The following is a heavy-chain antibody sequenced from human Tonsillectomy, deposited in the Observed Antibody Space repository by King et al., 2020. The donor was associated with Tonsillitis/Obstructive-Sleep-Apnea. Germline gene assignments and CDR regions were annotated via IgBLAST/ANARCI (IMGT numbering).Heavy chain of an antibody. J-gene: IGHJ5*02. V-gene: IGHV1-2*02. CDR3: ARDRHTSSANWFDP. Sequence: QLVQSGAEVKKPGASVKVSCKASGYTFTGYYVHWVRQAPGQGLEWMGWINPNSGGTNYAQEFQGRVTMTRDTSISTAYMELARLRSDDTAFYYCARDRHTSSANWFDPWGQGTLVTVSS. CDR2: INPNSGGT. CDR1: GYTFTGYY. D-gene: IGHD6-6*01.